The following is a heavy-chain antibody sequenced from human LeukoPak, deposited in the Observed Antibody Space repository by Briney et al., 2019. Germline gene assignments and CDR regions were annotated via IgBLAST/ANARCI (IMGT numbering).Heavy chain of an antibody. D-gene: IGHD3-3*01. CDR2: IYTSGST. CDR3: ARHRDWRLGRPTKYDFWSGYYNFDY. CDR1: GGSISSYY. J-gene: IGHJ4*02. V-gene: IGHV4-4*07. Sequence: PSETLSLTCTVSGGSISSYYWSWIRQPAGKGLEWIGRIYTSGSTNYNPSLKSRVTMSVDTSKNQFSLKLSSVTAADTAVYYCARHRDWRLGRPTKYDFWSGYYNFDYWGQGTLVTVSS.